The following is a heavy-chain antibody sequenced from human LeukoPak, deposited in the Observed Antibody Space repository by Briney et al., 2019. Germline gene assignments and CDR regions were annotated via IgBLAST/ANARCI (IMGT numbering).Heavy chain of an antibody. CDR2: IRSKADGGTT. D-gene: IGHD6-19*01. CDR1: GFTLKNAW. Sequence: GGSLRLSCVASGFTLKNAWMSWVRQAPGKGLEWVGRIRSKADGGTTDYAAPVKGRFTISRDDSKNTLYLQMNSLKTEDTAVYYCTTGTEQQWLSLDYWGQGTLVTVSS. J-gene: IGHJ4*02. CDR3: TTGTEQQWLSLDY. V-gene: IGHV3-15*01.